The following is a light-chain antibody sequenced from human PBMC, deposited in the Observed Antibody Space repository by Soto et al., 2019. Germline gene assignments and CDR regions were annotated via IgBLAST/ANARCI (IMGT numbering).Light chain of an antibody. CDR1: QGIRND. Sequence: DIQMTQXXXXLSXSVGDXVTITCRASQGIRNDLGWYQQKPVQAPKRLIYAASSLQSGVPSRFSGXGXXXXXXXTISSLQPEDFATYYCLQHNSYPWTFGQGTKVEXK. V-gene: IGKV1-17*01. CDR3: LQHNSYPWT. CDR2: AAS. J-gene: IGKJ1*01.